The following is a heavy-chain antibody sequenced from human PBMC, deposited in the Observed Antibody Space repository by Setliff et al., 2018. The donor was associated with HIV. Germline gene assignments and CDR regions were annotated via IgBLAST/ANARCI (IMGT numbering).Heavy chain of an antibody. CDR3: GRRLSGPQGWLLSNWFDP. CDR1: GGSISSSSYY. Sequence: TVFLTCTVSGGSISSSSYYWGWIRQPPGKGLEWIGHIYHSGSTYYNPSLKSRVTISVDTSKNQFSLKLSSVTAADTAMYYCGRRLSGPQGWLLSNWFDPWGQGTLVTVSS. V-gene: IGHV4-39*01. D-gene: IGHD3-3*01. J-gene: IGHJ5*02. CDR2: IYHSGST.